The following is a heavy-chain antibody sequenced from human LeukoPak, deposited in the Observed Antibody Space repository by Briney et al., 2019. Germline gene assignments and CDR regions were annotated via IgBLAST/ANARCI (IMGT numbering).Heavy chain of an antibody. Sequence: GGSLRLSCSASGVTFSSYAMHWVRQAPGKGLEYVSAISNNGGSTYYADSVKGRFTISRDNSKNTLYLQMSSLRAEDTAVYYCVKDWYYYDSSGYLEHWGQGTLVTVSS. CDR3: VKDWYYYDSSGYLEH. CDR1: GVTFSSYA. CDR2: ISNNGGST. J-gene: IGHJ1*01. D-gene: IGHD3-22*01. V-gene: IGHV3-64D*06.